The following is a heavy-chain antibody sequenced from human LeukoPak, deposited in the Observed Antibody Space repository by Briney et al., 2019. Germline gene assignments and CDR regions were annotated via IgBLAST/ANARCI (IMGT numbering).Heavy chain of an antibody. CDR1: GFTFSSYT. CDR3: ARDMGYCSGVSCYTLDY. J-gene: IGHJ4*02. Sequence: PGGSLRLSCSVSGFTFSSYTMHWVRQAPGKGLEYVSSININGGRTYYADSVKGRFTISRDNSKNTLYLQMSSLRAEDTAVYYCARDMGYCSGVSCYTLDYWGQGTLVTVSS. V-gene: IGHV3-64D*09. D-gene: IGHD2-15*01. CDR2: ININGGRT.